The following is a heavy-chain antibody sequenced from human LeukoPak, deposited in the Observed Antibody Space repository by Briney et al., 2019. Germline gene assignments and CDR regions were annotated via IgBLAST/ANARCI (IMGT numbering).Heavy chain of an antibody. CDR2: ISYDGSNK. J-gene: IGHJ4*02. CDR3: AAGGYDFWSGYPSGFDY. D-gene: IGHD3-3*01. CDR1: GFTFSSYS. V-gene: IGHV3-30-3*01. Sequence: GGSLRLSCAVSGFTFSSYSMHWVRQPPGKGLEWVAVISYDGSNKYYADSVKGRFTISRDNSKNTLYLQMNSLRAEDTAVYYCAAGGYDFWSGYPSGFDYWSQATLVTVSS.